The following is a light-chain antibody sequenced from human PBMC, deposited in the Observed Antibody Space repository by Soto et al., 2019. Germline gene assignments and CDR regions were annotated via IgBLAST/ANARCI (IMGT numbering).Light chain of an antibody. V-gene: IGLV1-44*01. J-gene: IGLJ3*02. CDR2: SNN. CDR1: SSNIGSNA. CDR3: ATWDDSLNGWV. Sequence: QSALTQPPSASGTPGQRVTISCSGSSSNIGSNAVSWYQQLPGTAPKVLIYSNNQRPSGVPDRFSGSKSGTSASLAISGLQSEDDADYYCATWDDSLNGWVFGGGTKVTVL.